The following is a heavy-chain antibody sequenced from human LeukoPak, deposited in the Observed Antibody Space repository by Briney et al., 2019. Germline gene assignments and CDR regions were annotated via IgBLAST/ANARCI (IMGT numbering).Heavy chain of an antibody. CDR1: GDSISTSKSY. Sequence: SETLSLTCTVSGDSISTSKSYWGWIRQPPLKGLEWIGSIYYTGNTYYNASLKSRVTISVDTSKNQFSLSLTSVTAADTAVYYCARRVHWHYYYYMDVWGKGTTVTISS. CDR3: ARRVHWHYYYYMDV. J-gene: IGHJ6*03. D-gene: IGHD1-1*01. V-gene: IGHV4-39*01. CDR2: IYYTGNT.